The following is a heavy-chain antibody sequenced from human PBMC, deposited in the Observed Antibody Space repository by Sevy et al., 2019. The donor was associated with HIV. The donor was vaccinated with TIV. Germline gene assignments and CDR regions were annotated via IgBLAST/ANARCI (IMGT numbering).Heavy chain of an antibody. D-gene: IGHD3-9*01. Sequence: SETLSLTCTVSGGSISSGDYYWSWIRQPPGKGLEWIGYIYYSGSTYYNPSLKSRVTISVDTSKNQFSLKLSSVTAADTAVYYCPSRVTYYDILTGYYKSGWFDPWGQGTLVTVSS. CDR2: IYYSGST. V-gene: IGHV4-30-4*01. CDR1: GGSISSGDYY. CDR3: PSRVTYYDILTGYYKSGWFDP. J-gene: IGHJ5*02.